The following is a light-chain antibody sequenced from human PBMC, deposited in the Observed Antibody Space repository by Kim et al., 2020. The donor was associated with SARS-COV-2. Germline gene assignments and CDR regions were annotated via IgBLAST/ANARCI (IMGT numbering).Light chain of an antibody. CDR2: GAS. J-gene: IGKJ4*01. CDR1: QSVSSN. Sequence: VSPGEGATLSCRSSQSVSSNLAGYQQKPGQAPWLLIYGASTRATGIPARFSGSGSGTEFTLTISSLQSEDFAVYYCQQYNNWPLTFGGGTKVDIK. CDR3: QQYNNWPLT. V-gene: IGKV3-15*01.